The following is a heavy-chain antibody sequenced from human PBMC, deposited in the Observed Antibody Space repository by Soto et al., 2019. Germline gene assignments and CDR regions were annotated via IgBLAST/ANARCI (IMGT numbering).Heavy chain of an antibody. CDR1: AFTFNNYA. Sequence: EVQLLESGGGLVQPGGSLSLSCPASAFTFNNYAMSWVRQAPGKGLEWVSGIGGSGRTTYYADSVKGRFTISRDNSNNTLFLQMNSLRAEDTAVYYCAKSRYSDSSGDFYDYWGQGTLVTVSS. CDR3: AKSRYSDSSGDFYDY. CDR2: IGGSGRTT. V-gene: IGHV3-23*01. J-gene: IGHJ4*02. D-gene: IGHD3-22*01.